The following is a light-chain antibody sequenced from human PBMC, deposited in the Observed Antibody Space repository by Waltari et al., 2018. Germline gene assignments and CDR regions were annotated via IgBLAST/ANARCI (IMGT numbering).Light chain of an antibody. CDR1: QSVSNF. V-gene: IGKV3-11*01. CDR2: EAS. Sequence: EIVLTQSPATLSLSPGERATLSCRASQSVSNFLAWYQQKPGQAPRLLIYEASRRAAGIPARFSGSGSGTDFTLTISRLEPEDSAVFYCQQRTNWPLTFGGGTKLEVK. CDR3: QQRTNWPLT. J-gene: IGKJ4*01.